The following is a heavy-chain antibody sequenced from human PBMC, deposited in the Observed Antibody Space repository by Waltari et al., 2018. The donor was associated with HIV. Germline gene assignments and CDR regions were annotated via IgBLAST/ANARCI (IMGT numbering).Heavy chain of an antibody. V-gene: IGHV4-30-4*01. CDR3: ARDPRIAAAEPYWYFDL. CDR2: IYYSGNT. D-gene: IGHD6-13*01. CDR1: GGSISSGDYY. Sequence: QVQLQESGPGLVKPSQTLSLTCTVSGGSISSGDYYWSWIRQPPGKGLEWIGYIYYSGNTYNNTSLKSQVTLSVATSTTQFSLRLSSVPAADTAVYSCARDPRIAAAEPYWYFDLWGRGTLVTVSS. J-gene: IGHJ2*01.